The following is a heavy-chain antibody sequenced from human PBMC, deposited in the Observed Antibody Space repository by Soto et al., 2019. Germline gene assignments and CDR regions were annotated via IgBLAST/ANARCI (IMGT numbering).Heavy chain of an antibody. CDR2: INPSTLVT. Sequence: ASVKVSCKASGYTLTHYYMHWVRQAPGQGPEWVGVINPSTLVTSYAQKFQGRVTITADESTSTAYMELSSLRSEDTAVYYCARGPLGYCSSTSCSYYYYGMDVWGQGTTVTVSS. CDR3: ARGPLGYCSSTSCSYYYYGMDV. CDR1: GYTLTHYY. J-gene: IGHJ6*02. V-gene: IGHV1-46*01. D-gene: IGHD2-2*01.